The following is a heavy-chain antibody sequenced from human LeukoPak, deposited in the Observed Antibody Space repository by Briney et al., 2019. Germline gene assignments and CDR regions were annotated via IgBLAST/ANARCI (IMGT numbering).Heavy chain of an antibody. CDR3: ARVSNPSPESLLWFGSRAFDI. CDR1: GFTFSSYS. Sequence: PGGSLRLSCAASGFTFSSYSMNWVRQAPGKGLEWVSSISSSSSYIYYADSVKGRFTISRDNAKNSLYLQMNSLRAEDTAVYYCARVSNPSPESLLWFGSRAFDIWSQGTMVTVSS. J-gene: IGHJ3*02. V-gene: IGHV3-21*01. CDR2: ISSSSSYI. D-gene: IGHD3-10*01.